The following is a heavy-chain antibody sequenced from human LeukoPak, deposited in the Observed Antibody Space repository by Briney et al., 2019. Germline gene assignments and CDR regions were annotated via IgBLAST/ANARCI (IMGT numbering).Heavy chain of an antibody. CDR2: INHSGST. J-gene: IGHJ6*02. Sequence: SETLSLTCAVYGGSFSGYYWSWIRQPPGKGLEWIGEINHSGSTNYNPSLKSRVTISVDTSKNQFSLKLSSVTAADTAVYYCARSYYDSSGYYLGYYYYYGIDVWGQGTTVTVSS. V-gene: IGHV4-34*01. CDR3: ARSYYDSSGYYLGYYYYYGIDV. CDR1: GGSFSGYY. D-gene: IGHD3-22*01.